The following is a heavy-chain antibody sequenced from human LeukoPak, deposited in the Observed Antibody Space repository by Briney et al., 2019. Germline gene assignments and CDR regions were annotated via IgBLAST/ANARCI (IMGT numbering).Heavy chain of an antibody. CDR3: ARDHQPWCSSTSCPGALDY. CDR2: IWYDGSNK. D-gene: IGHD2-2*01. Sequence: PGRSLRLSWAASGFAFSSYGMHWVRQAPGKGLEWVAVIWYDGSNKYYADSVTGRFTISRDNSKNTLYLQMNSLRAEDTAVYYCARDHQPWCSSTSCPGALDYWGQGTLVTVSS. CDR1: GFAFSSYG. V-gene: IGHV3-33*01. J-gene: IGHJ4*02.